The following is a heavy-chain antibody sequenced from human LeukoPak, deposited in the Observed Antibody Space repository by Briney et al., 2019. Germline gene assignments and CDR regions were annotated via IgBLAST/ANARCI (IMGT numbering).Heavy chain of an antibody. D-gene: IGHD2-2*01. Sequence: ASVKVSCKTSGGTFSSYANSWVRQAPGQGLEWMGGIIPIFGTANYAQKFQGRVTITADESTSTAYMELSSLRSEDTAVYYCARVRGGDCSSTSCSYWPFDYWGQGTLVTVSS. V-gene: IGHV1-69*13. CDR2: IIPIFGTA. J-gene: IGHJ4*02. CDR3: ARVRGGDCSSTSCSYWPFDY. CDR1: GGTFSSYA.